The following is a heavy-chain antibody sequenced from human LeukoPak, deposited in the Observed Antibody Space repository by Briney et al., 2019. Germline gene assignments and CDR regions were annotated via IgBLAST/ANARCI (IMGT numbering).Heavy chain of an antibody. V-gene: IGHV3-23*01. J-gene: IGHJ4*02. CDR2: ISGSGGST. Sequence: GGSLRLSCAASGFTFSSYAMSWVRQAPGKGLEWVSAISGSGGSTYYADSVKGRFTISRDNSKNTLYLQMNSLRAEDTAVYYCAKVPYSNYVSSEYYFDYWGQGTRVSVSS. D-gene: IGHD4-11*01. CDR3: AKVPYSNYVSSEYYFDY. CDR1: GFTFSSYA.